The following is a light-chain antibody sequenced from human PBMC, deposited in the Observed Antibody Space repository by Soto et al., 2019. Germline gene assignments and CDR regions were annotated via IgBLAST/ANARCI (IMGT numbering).Light chain of an antibody. Sequence: EIVVTQSPATLSVSPGERATLSCRASQSVGNNFAWYQQKPGQAPRLLIFATSTRATGVPARFSGSGSGTEFTLTISSLLSEDFAVYYCQQYGDWPLTFGGGAKVEIE. V-gene: IGKV3-15*01. CDR3: QQYGDWPLT. J-gene: IGKJ4*01. CDR2: ATS. CDR1: QSVGNN.